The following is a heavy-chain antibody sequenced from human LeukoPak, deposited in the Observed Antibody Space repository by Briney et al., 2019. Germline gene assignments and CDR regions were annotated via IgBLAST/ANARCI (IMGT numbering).Heavy chain of an antibody. CDR1: GFTFSSYA. D-gene: IGHD2-2*01. CDR2: ISGSGGST. CDR3: AKDSRAQPYYFDY. Sequence: SGASGFTFSSYAMSWVRQAPGKGLEWVSAISGSGGSTYYADSVKGRFTISRDNSRNTLYLQMNSLRAEDTAVYYCAKDSRAQPYYFDYWGQGTLVTVSS. J-gene: IGHJ4*02. V-gene: IGHV3-23*01.